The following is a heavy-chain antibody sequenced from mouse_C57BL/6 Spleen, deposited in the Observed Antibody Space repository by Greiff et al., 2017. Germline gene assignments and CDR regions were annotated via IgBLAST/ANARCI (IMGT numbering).Heavy chain of an antibody. CDR2: ISDGGSYT. Sequence: EVMLVESGGGLVKPGGSLKLSCEASGFTFSSYAMSWVRQTPEKRLEWVATISDGGSYTYSPDTVKGRFTISRDNAKTNLNLHMSHLKSEDTAMYYCARDDEGYLDYWGQGTTLTVSS. D-gene: IGHD2-3*01. J-gene: IGHJ2*01. CDR3: ARDDEGYLDY. CDR1: GFTFSSYA. V-gene: IGHV5-4*01.